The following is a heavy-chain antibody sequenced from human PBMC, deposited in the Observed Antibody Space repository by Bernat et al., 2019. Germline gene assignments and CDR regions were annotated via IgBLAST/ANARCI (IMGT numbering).Heavy chain of an antibody. CDR2: MSGSGIHT. V-gene: IGHV3-23*01. J-gene: IGHJ4*02. CDR1: GFTFLSYA. CDR3: VKGDYYYHDSSAYLDH. D-gene: IGHD3-22*01. Sequence: EVQLLESGGGLVQPGGSLRPSCAASGFTFLSYAMSWVRQAPGKGLEWVSAMSGSGIHTYYTDSVKGRFTISRDNSKDTLYLQMNSLRAEDTAVYFCVKGDYYYHDSSAYLDHWGQGTLVTVSS.